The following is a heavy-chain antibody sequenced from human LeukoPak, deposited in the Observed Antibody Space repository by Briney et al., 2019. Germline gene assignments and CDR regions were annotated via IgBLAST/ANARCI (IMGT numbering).Heavy chain of an antibody. CDR3: ARDYPGYSGYDPDY. D-gene: IGHD5-12*01. Sequence: ASVKVPCKASGYTFTGYFMHWVRQAPGQGLEWMGWISAYNGNTNYAQKLQGRVTMTTDTSTSTAYMELRSLRSDDTAVYYCARDYPGYSGYDPDYWGQGTLVTVSS. CDR1: GYTFTGYF. V-gene: IGHV1-18*04. J-gene: IGHJ4*02. CDR2: ISAYNGNT.